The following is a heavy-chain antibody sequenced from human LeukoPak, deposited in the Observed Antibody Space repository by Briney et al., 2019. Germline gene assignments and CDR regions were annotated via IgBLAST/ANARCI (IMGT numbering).Heavy chain of an antibody. CDR1: GFTFDDFG. V-gene: IGHV3-20*04. CDR2: INWNGGST. J-gene: IGHJ4*02. D-gene: IGHD4-17*01. Sequence: GGSLRLSCAASGFTFDDFGMSWVRQGPGKGLEWVSGINWNGGSTGYAYSVKGRFTISRDNAKKSLYLQMNSLRAEDTALYYCARAPMTTVTTIDYWGQGTLVTVSS. CDR3: ARAPMTTVTTIDY.